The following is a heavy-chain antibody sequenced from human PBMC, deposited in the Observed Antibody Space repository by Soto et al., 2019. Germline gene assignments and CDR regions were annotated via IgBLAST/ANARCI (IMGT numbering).Heavy chain of an antibody. CDR1: GYTFTRYA. J-gene: IGHJ3*02. V-gene: IGHV1-3*01. CDR3: ARGGEMAAIAFDI. D-gene: IGHD3-10*01. CDR2: INAGNGNT. Sequence: QVQLEQSGAEGKEPGASVKVSCKASGYTFTRYAMHWVRQAPGQRLEWMGWINAGNGNTKYSQKFQDRVTIVRDTSASTGYMELSRLRSEDTAVYYCARGGEMAAIAFDIWGQGTMVTVSS.